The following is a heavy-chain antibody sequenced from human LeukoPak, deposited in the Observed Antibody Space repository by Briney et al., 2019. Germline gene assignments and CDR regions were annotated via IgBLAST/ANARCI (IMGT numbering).Heavy chain of an antibody. J-gene: IGHJ3*02. CDR2: IYHSGST. Sequence: SETLSLTCAVSGGSISSSNWWSWVRQPPGKELEWIGEIYHSGSTNYNPSLKSRVTISVDKSKNQFSLKLSSVTAADTAVYYCATTMIVVASDAFDIWGQGTMVTVSS. CDR3: ATTMIVVASDAFDI. CDR1: GGSISSSNW. V-gene: IGHV4-4*02. D-gene: IGHD3-22*01.